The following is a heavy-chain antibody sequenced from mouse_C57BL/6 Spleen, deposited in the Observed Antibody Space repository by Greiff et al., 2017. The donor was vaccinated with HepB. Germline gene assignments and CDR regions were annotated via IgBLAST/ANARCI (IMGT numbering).Heavy chain of an antibody. CDR1: GYTFTDYN. J-gene: IGHJ1*03. CDR3: AMGTTVVARYFDV. V-gene: IGHV1-22*01. D-gene: IGHD1-1*01. CDR2: INPNNGGT. Sequence: EVQLQQSGPELVKPGASVKMSCKASGYTFTDYNMHWVKQSHGKSLEWIGYINPNNGGTSYNKKFKGKATLTVNKSSSTAYMELRSLTSEDSAVYYCAMGTTVVARYFDVWGTGTTVTVSS.